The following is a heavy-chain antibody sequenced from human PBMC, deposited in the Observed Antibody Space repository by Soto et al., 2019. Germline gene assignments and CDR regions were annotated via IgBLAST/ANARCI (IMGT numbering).Heavy chain of an antibody. J-gene: IGHJ6*02. D-gene: IGHD2-2*02. CDR2: IIPIFGTA. V-gene: IGHV1-69*13. CDR3: GAGDCSSTSCYSPPPYYYGMDV. CDR1: GGTFSSYA. Sequence: SVKVSCKASGGTFSSYAISWVRQAPGQGLEWMGGIIPIFGTANYAQKFQGRVTITADESTSTAYMELSSLRSEDTAVYYCGAGDCSSTSCYSPPPYYYGMDVWGQGTTVTVSS.